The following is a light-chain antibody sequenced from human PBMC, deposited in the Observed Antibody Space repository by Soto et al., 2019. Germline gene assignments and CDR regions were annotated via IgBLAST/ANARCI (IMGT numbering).Light chain of an antibody. Sequence: EIVMKQSPATLSVYHGERATLSCRASQSISSNLAWYQQKLGQAPRLLIYRASTRATGIPARFSGSGSGTEFTLTISCLQSEDFALYYCHQYENWLQTFGHVTKVDIK. CDR2: RAS. CDR1: QSISSN. CDR3: HQYENWLQT. V-gene: IGKV3-15*01. J-gene: IGKJ1*01.